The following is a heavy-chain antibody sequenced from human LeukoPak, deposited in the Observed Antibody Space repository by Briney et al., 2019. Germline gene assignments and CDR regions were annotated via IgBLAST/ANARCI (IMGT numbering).Heavy chain of an antibody. CDR1: GGSISSYY. CDR2: IYYSGST. Sequence: SETLSLTCTVSGGSISSYYWSWIRQPPGKGLEWIGYIYYSGSTNYNPSLKSRVTISVDTSKNQSSLKLSSVTAADTAVYYCAGGGEDSSDYLVYWGQGTLVTVSS. V-gene: IGHV4-59*08. D-gene: IGHD3-22*01. CDR3: AGGGEDSSDYLVY. J-gene: IGHJ4*02.